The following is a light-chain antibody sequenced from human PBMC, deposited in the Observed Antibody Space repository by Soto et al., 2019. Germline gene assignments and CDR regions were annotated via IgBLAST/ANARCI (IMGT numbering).Light chain of an antibody. Sequence: DIQMTQSPSSLSASVGDRVTITCRASQGISGYLSWYQQKPGKAPKLLIYAASTLQSGVPSRFSGSGSGTDFTLTISSLQPEDFATYYCQQAHGTFGQGTRLEMK. J-gene: IGKJ5*01. V-gene: IGKV1-39*01. CDR3: QQAHGT. CDR2: AAS. CDR1: QGISGY.